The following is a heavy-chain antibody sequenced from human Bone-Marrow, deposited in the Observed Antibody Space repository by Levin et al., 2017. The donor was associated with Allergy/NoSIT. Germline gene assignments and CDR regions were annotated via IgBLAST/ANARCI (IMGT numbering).Heavy chain of an antibody. CDR1: GFIFSNYG. J-gene: IGHJ5*02. CDR2: ISYNGSSI. Sequence: PGGSLRLSCAASGFIFSNYGMHWLRQAPGKGLEWVALISYNGSSIYSGDSVKGRSTVPRDNSKNTIYQRMNNLGPEETAIYYSAKNTRGKGDYAGNWFGPWGQGTLVTVSS. CDR3: AKNTRGKGDYAGNWFGP. V-gene: IGHV3-30*18. D-gene: IGHD4-17*01.